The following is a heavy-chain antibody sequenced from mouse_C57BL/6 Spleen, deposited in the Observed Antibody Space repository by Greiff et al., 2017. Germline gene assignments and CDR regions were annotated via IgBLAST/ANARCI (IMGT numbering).Heavy chain of an antibody. CDR1: GYTFTSYT. CDR3: ARGGLIRYFDV. D-gene: IGHD3-1*01. Sequence: VQLQQSGAELARPGASVKMSCKASGYTFTSYTMHWVKQRPGQGLEWIGYINPSSGYTKYNQKFKDKATLTADKSSSTAYMQLSSLTSEDSAVDYCARGGLIRYFDVWGTGTTVTVSS. V-gene: IGHV1-4*01. J-gene: IGHJ1*03. CDR2: INPSSGYT.